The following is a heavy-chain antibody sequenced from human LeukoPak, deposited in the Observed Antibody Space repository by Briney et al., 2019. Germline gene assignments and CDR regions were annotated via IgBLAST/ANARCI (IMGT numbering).Heavy chain of an antibody. V-gene: IGHV4-59*08. CDR3: AGGVDTVMLNAFDI. CDR2: IYYTGST. J-gene: IGHJ3*02. D-gene: IGHD5-18*01. Sequence: SETLSFTCTGSGGSISSYYWSWVRQPPGKGLEWIGYIYYTGSTTHNPSLNSRVTISLDTSKNQFSLKLSSVTAADTAVYYCAGGVDTVMLNAFDIWGQGTVVTVSS. CDR1: GGSISSYY.